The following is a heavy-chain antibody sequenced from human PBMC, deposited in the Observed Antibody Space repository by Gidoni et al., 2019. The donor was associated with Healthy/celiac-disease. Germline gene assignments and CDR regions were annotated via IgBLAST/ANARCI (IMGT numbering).Heavy chain of an antibody. V-gene: IGHV4-34*01. J-gene: IGHJ4*02. CDR3: ARGVSSPSILWFGELSFRY. CDR2: INHSGST. CDR1: GGSFSGSY. D-gene: IGHD3-10*01. Sequence: QVTLPQWGTGLLKPSETLSRTCAVYGGSFSGSYWSWIRPPPGKGLEWLWEINHSGSTNYNPSLKRRSTISADTSNSQFSLKLSSVTAADTAVYYWARGVSSPSILWFGELSFRYWVQGTLVTVSS.